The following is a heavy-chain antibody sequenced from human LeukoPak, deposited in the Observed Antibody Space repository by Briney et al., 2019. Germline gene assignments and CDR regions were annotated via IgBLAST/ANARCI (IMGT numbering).Heavy chain of an antibody. V-gene: IGHV1-8*02. J-gene: IGHJ3*02. Sequence: ASVKVSCKASGYTFTDYYIHWVRQATGQGLEWMGWMNPNSGNTGYAQKFQGRVTMTRNTSISTAYMELSSLRSEDTAVYYCARRSKALDILTGYYTDAFDIWGQGTMVTVSS. CDR3: ARRSKALDILTGYYTDAFDI. D-gene: IGHD3-9*01. CDR1: GYTFTDYY. CDR2: MNPNSGNT.